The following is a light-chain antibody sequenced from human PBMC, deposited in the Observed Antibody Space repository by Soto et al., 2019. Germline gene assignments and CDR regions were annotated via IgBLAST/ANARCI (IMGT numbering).Light chain of an antibody. CDR1: ISNIGNNY. Sequence: QSVLTQPPSVSGTPGQRVTISCSGGISNIGNNYVHWFQQLPGTAPKVLSNRNNQRPSGVPDRCSGSKSGTSASLAISGLRSEDEAEYYCAAWDDTVRSYVFGTGTKVTVL. CDR2: RNN. J-gene: IGLJ1*01. V-gene: IGLV1-47*01. CDR3: AAWDDTVRSYV.